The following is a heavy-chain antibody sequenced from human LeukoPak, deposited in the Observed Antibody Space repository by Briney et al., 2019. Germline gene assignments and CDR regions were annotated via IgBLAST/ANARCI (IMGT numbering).Heavy chain of an antibody. J-gene: IGHJ4*02. Sequence: GGSLRLSCAASGLTFSSYWMNWVRQAPEKGLVWVSRIASDGSSTTYADSVKGRFSISRDNAKNTLYLQMNSLRVEDTAVYYCARGRPHGNDYWGQGTLVTVSS. CDR3: ARGRPHGNDY. V-gene: IGHV3-74*01. D-gene: IGHD4-23*01. CDR2: IASDGSST. CDR1: GLTFSSYW.